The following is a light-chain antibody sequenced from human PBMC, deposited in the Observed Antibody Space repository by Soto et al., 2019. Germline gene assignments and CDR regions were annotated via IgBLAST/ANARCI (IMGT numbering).Light chain of an antibody. CDR2: AAS. CDR3: QHLNSYPT. V-gene: IGKV1-9*01. Sequence: DIQLTQSPSFLSASVGDRVTITCRASQGISSYLAWYQQKPGKAPKLLIYAASTLKSGVPSRFSGSGSGTEFTLTISSLQPEDFATYYCQHLNSYPTFGQGTKVEIK. J-gene: IGKJ1*01. CDR1: QGISSY.